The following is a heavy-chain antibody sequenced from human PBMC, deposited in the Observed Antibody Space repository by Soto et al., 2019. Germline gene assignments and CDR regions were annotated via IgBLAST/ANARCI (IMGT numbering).Heavy chain of an antibody. Sequence: SETLSLTCTFSGGSISSYYWSWIRQPPGKGLEWIGYIYYSGSTNYNPSLKSRVTISVDTSKNQFSLKLSSVTAADTAVYYCARNAQDFVVVVAPRGVFDIWGKGKMVTVPS. CDR2: IYYSGST. V-gene: IGHV4-59*08. CDR1: GGSISSYY. J-gene: IGHJ3*02. D-gene: IGHD2-15*01. CDR3: ARNAQDFVVVVAPRGVFDI.